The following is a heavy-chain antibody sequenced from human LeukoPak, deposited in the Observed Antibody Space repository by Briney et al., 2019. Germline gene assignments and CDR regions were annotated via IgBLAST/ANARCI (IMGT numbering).Heavy chain of an antibody. D-gene: IGHD6-13*01. V-gene: IGHV3-30*18. J-gene: IGHJ6*02. CDR1: GFTFSSYG. Sequence: GRSLRLSCAASGFTFSSYGMHWVRQAPGKGLEWVAVISYDGSNKYYADSVKGRFTISRDNSKNTLYLQMNSLRAEDTAVYYCAKDQGAAGLGYYYGMDVWGQGTTVTVSS. CDR2: ISYDGSNK. CDR3: AKDQGAAGLGYYYGMDV.